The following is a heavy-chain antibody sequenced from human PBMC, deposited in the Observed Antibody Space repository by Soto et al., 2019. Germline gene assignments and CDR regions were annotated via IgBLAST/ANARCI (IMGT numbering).Heavy chain of an antibody. CDR1: GFPFSYDS. D-gene: IGHD3-3*01. CDR3: GREISRDFDY. Sequence: GGSLRLSCAAPGFPFSYDSMNWVRQAPGKGLEWVSSISSSSTYIYYADSVKGRFTISRDDAKNPLFLQMNSLRAEDTAVYYCGREISRDFDYWGQGTLVTGAS. J-gene: IGHJ4*02. CDR2: ISSSSTYI. V-gene: IGHV3-21*01.